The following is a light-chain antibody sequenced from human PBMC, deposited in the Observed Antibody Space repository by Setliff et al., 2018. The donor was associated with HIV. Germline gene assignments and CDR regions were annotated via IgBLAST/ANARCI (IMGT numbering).Light chain of an antibody. V-gene: IGLV1-40*01. CDR1: SSNIGSGYD. J-gene: IGLJ1*01. CDR3: QSYDSSLSGYV. Sequence: QSVLTQPPSVSGAPGQRVTISCTGSSSNIGSGYDVHWYQQLPGTAPKLLIYGNSNRPSGVPDRFSGSKSGTSASLAITGLQPEEEADYYCQSYDSSLSGYVFGAGTKVTVL. CDR2: GNS.